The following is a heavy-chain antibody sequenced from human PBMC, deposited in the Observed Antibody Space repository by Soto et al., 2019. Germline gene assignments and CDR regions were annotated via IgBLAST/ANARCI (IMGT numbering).Heavy chain of an antibody. J-gene: IGHJ6*03. D-gene: IGHD3-10*01. V-gene: IGHV3-33*01. CDR3: ARRRFGELLWDHYYYMDV. Sequence: GGSLRLSCAASGFTFSSYGMHWVRQAPGKGLEWVAVIWYDGSNKYYADSVKGRFTISRDNSKNTLYLQMNSLRAEDTAVYYCARRRFGELLWDHYYYMDVWGKWTTVTVSS. CDR2: IWYDGSNK. CDR1: GFTFSSYG.